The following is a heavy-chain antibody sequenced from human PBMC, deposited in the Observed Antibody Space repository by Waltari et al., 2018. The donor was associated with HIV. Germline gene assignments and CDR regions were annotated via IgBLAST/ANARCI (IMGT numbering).Heavy chain of an antibody. D-gene: IGHD6-19*01. CDR2: IKRKTDGGTT. CDR3: TTFSGFSSGWVAGNNY. J-gene: IGHJ4*02. V-gene: IGHV3-15*01. CDR1: GFTFSNAW. Sequence: EVQLVESGGGLVKPGGSLRLSCAASGFTFSNAWMSWVRQAPGKGLEWVGRIKRKTDGGTTDYAAPVKGRFTISRDDSKNTLYLQMNSLKTEDTAVYYCTTFSGFSSGWVAGNNYWGQGTLVTVSS.